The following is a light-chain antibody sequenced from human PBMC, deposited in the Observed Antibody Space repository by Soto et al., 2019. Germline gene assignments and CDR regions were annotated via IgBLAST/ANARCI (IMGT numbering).Light chain of an antibody. Sequence: AIRMTQSPSSLSASTGDRVTITCRASQGISSYLAWYQQKPGKAPKLLIFAASTLQRGVPSRFSGSGSGTDFTLTISCLQSEDFATYYCQQYYSYPRITFGPGTKVDIK. V-gene: IGKV1-8*01. CDR2: AAS. CDR1: QGISSY. J-gene: IGKJ3*01. CDR3: QQYYSYPRIT.